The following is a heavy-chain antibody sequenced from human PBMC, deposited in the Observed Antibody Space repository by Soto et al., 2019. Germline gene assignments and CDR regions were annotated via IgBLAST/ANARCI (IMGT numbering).Heavy chain of an antibody. Sequence: GESRKISCXGSGYSFTSYWIGWVRQMPGKGLEWMGIIYPGDSDTRYSPSFQGQVTISADKSISTAYLQWSSLKASDTAMYYCARPSSSGYDAFDIWGQGTMVTVSS. CDR2: IYPGDSDT. CDR3: ARPSSSGYDAFDI. D-gene: IGHD3-22*01. CDR1: GYSFTSYW. V-gene: IGHV5-51*01. J-gene: IGHJ3*02.